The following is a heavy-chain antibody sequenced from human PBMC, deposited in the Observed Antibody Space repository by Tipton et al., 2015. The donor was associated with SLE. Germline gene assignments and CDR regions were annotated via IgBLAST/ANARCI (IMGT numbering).Heavy chain of an antibody. CDR2: IYYSGST. V-gene: IGHV4-39*07. Sequence: TLSLTCTVFGGSISSSSYYWGWIRQPPGKGLEWIGSIYYSGSTYYNPSLKSRVTISVDTSKNQFSLKLSSVTAADTAVYYCARERTTVTNYYYYGMDVWGQGTTVTVSS. D-gene: IGHD4-17*01. CDR1: GGSISSSSYY. CDR3: ARERTTVTNYYYYGMDV. J-gene: IGHJ6*02.